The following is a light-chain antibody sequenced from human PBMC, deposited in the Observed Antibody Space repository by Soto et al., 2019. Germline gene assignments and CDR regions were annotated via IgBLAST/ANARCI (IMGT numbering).Light chain of an antibody. Sequence: DTQMTKSPSTLSASVGDRVTITCRASQSTSVWLACYQQKQGKAPKLLSYKASTLASRVTSRFSGSGSGTEFTLTISSMQPDDCAPYYFQPSSSYSRAFGDETKVEIK. CDR2: KAS. V-gene: IGKV1-5*03. J-gene: IGKJ1*01. CDR1: QSTSVW. CDR3: QPSSSYSRA.